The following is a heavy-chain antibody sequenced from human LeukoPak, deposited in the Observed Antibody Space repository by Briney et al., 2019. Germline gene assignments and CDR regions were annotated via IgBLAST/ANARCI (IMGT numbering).Heavy chain of an antibody. Sequence: GGSLRLSCVVSGFPFRSYAMSWVRQAPGKGLEWVSGISGSGDDTYYAASVKGRFIVSRDTSKNTLYLQMNSLRAEDTAVYYCAKDPLNTLMVSPTFDYWGQGTLVTVSS. J-gene: IGHJ4*02. V-gene: IGHV3-23*01. CDR3: AKDPLNTLMVSPTFDY. CDR2: ISGSGDDT. D-gene: IGHD5-18*01. CDR1: GFPFRSYA.